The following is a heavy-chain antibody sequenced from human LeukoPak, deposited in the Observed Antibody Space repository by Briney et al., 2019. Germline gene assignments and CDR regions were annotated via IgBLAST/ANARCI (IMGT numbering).Heavy chain of an antibody. J-gene: IGHJ4*02. CDR3: TRRGRGDDYGDY. CDR2: IRSKANSYAT. CDR1: GFTFSGSA. V-gene: IGHV3-73*01. D-gene: IGHD3-10*01. Sequence: GGSLRLSCAASGFTFSGSAMHWVRQASGKGLEWVGRIRSKANSYATAYAASVKGRFTISRDDSKNTAYLQMNSLKTEDTAVYYCTRRGRGDDYGDYWGQGTLVTVSS.